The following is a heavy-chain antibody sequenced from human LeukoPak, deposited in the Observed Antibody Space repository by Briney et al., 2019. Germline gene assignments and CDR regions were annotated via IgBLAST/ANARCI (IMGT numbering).Heavy chain of an antibody. CDR3: ARENNWNDPKDY. J-gene: IGHJ4*02. CDR1: GYSISSGYY. D-gene: IGHD1-20*01. Sequence: SETLSLTCTVSGYSISSGYYWGWIRQPPGKGLEWIGSIYHSGSTYYNPSLKSRVTISVDTSKNQFSLKLSSVTAADTAVYYCARENNWNDPKDYWGQGTLVTVSS. CDR2: IYHSGST. V-gene: IGHV4-38-2*02.